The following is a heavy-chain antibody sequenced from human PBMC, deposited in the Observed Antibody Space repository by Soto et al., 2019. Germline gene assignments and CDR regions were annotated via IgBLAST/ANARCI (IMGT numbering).Heavy chain of an antibody. Sequence: SQTLSLTCVISVDRVSSNTAACYWIRQSPSRGLEWLRRTYYKPNCDNDYAVSVKSPMTMKSATSKNQFYQQLNPVTTEYTAVYSCASETPRGSGGYYYYAMDVWGQGTTVTVSS. V-gene: IGHV6-1*01. CDR2: TYYKPNCDN. CDR1: VDRVSSNTAA. CDR3: ASETPRGSGGYYYYAMDV. J-gene: IGHJ6*02. D-gene: IGHD6-19*01.